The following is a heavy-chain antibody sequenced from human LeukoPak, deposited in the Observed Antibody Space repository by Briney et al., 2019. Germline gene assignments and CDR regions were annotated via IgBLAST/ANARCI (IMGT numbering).Heavy chain of an antibody. CDR3: ASLKYSSSDY. CDR1: GGSFSGYY. D-gene: IGHD6-6*01. CDR2: INHSGST. J-gene: IGHJ4*02. V-gene: IGHV4-34*01. Sequence: SETLSLTCAVYGGSFSGYYWSWIRQPPGKGLEWIGEINHSGSTNYNPSLKSRVTISVDTSKNQFSLKQSSVTAADTAVYYCASLKYSSSDYWGQGTLVTVSS.